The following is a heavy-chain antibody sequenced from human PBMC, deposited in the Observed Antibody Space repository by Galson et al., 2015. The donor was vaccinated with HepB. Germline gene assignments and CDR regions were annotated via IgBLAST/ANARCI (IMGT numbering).Heavy chain of an antibody. V-gene: IGHV3-30-3*01. CDR2: ISYDGSDK. CDR3: ARDHYDILTGYYPGGY. J-gene: IGHJ4*02. CDR1: GFTFSSYT. D-gene: IGHD3-9*01. Sequence: SLRLSCAASGFTFSSYTMHWVRQAPGKGLEWVAVISYDGSDKYYADSVKGRFTISRDNSKNTLYLQMNSLRAEDTAVYYCARDHYDILTGYYPGGYWGQGTLVTVSS.